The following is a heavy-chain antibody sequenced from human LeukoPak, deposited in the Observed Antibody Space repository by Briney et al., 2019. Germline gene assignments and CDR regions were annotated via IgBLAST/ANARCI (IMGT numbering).Heavy chain of an antibody. V-gene: IGHV3-30*14. Sequence: GGSLRLSCTASGFAFNSYSMYWVRQAPGKELEWVAFISHDAGQQYYADSVKGRFTISRDNSKNTLYLQMNSLRAEDTAVYYCARVHYYDPYYFDYWGQGTLVTVSS. CDR2: ISHDAGQQ. J-gene: IGHJ4*02. D-gene: IGHD3-22*01. CDR3: ARVHYYDPYYFDY. CDR1: GFAFNSYS.